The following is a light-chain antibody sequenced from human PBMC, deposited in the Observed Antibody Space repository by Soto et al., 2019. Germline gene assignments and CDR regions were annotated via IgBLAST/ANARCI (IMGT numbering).Light chain of an antibody. V-gene: IGKV1-39*01. CDR1: QSISSY. CDR3: QQSYSLWT. J-gene: IGKJ1*01. CDR2: AAS. Sequence: DIQMTQSPSSLSASVGDRVTITCRASQSISSYLNWYQQKPGKAPKLLIYAASSLQSGVPSRFSGSGSRTDFTLTISSLQPEDFATYYCQQSYSLWTFGQGTKVEIK.